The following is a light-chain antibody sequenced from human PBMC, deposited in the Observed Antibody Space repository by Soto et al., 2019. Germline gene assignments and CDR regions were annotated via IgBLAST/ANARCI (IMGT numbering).Light chain of an antibody. CDR2: GAS. J-gene: IGKJ5*01. V-gene: IGKV3-20*01. CDR3: QRYGSSPVT. Sequence: EIVLTQSPGTLYLSPGERATLSCRASQRVSSSYLAWYQQKPGQAPRLLIYGASSRATGIPDRFSGSGFGTDFTLTISGLEPEDFAVYFCQRYGSSPVTFGEGTRLAMK. CDR1: QRVSSSY.